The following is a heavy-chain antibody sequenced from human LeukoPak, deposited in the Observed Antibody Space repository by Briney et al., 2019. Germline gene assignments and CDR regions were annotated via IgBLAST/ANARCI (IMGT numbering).Heavy chain of an antibody. J-gene: IGHJ4*02. V-gene: IGHV1-58*01. D-gene: IGHD3-9*01. CDR2: IVVGSGNT. Sequence: ASVKVSCKASGFTFTSSAVQWVRQARGQRLEWIGWIVVGSGNTNYAQKFQERVTITRDMSTSTAYMELSSLRSEDTAVYYCAAISLPDSRYFDWLTFDYWGQGTLVTVSS. CDR3: AAISLPDSRYFDWLTFDY. CDR1: GFTFTSSA.